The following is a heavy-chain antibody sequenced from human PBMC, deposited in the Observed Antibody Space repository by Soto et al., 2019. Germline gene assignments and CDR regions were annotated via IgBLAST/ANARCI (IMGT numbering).Heavy chain of an antibody. V-gene: IGHV3-23*01. D-gene: IGHD3-3*01. J-gene: IGHJ4*02. CDR3: ARWSYLDY. CDR1: GFTLSSYA. Sequence: GGSLRLSCAASGFTLSSYAMSWVRQAPGKGLEWVSTISGSDGKTFYADSVKGRFSISRDTSQSTLYLQMNSLRADDTAMYYCARWSYLDYWGQGTRVTVSS. CDR2: ISGSDGKT.